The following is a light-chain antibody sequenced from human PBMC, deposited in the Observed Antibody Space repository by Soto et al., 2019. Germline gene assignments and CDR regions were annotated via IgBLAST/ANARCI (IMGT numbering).Light chain of an antibody. V-gene: IGKV3D-20*02. CDR1: QSVSGSC. J-gene: IGKJ1*01. CDR2: GAS. CDR3: QQRSNWPPET. Sequence: PGERVTLSYRASQSVSGSCLTSYQQKPGQAPWLLIHGASTRATSIPARFSGSGSGTDFTLTISSLQPEDFALYYCQQRSNWPPETFGQGTKVDIK.